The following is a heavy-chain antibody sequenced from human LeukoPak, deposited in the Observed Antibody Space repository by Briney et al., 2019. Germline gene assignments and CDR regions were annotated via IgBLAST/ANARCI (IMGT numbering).Heavy chain of an antibody. CDR3: ARGSGGGLLPSYYSGRAF. CDR1: GGSISSYY. D-gene: IGHD2-15*01. CDR2: IYYSGST. Sequence: SETLSLTCTVSGGSISSYYWSWIRQPPGKGLEWIGYIYYSGSTNYNPSLKSRVTISVDTSKNQFSLKLSSVTAADTAVYYCARGSGGGLLPSYYSGRAFGAKGPRAPVP. J-gene: IGHJ6*04. V-gene: IGHV4-59*08.